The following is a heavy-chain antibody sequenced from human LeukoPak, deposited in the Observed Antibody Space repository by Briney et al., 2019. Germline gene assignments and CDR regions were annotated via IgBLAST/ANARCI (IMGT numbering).Heavy chain of an antibody. CDR2: INSDGSST. Sequence: GGPLRLSCSASGFTFSSYWMHWVRQAPGKALVWVSRINSDGSSTSYADSVKGRFTISRDNAKDTLYLQMNSLRAEDTAVYYCAREGTMAPFDYWGREPWSPSPQ. J-gene: IGHJ4*02. CDR1: GFTFSSYW. CDR3: AREGTMAPFDY. V-gene: IGHV3-74*01. D-gene: IGHD1-7*01.